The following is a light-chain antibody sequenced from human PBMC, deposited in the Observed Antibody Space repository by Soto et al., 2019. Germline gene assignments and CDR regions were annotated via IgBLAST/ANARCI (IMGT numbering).Light chain of an antibody. V-gene: IGKV3-20*01. Sequence: EIVLTQSPGTRSLSPGERATLSCRASQSVSSSYLAWYQQKPGQAPRLLIYGASSRATDLPDRFSGSGSGTDFTLTISRLEREDLAVYYCQQYGSSPLTFGGGTKVDIK. CDR1: QSVSSSY. CDR2: GAS. J-gene: IGKJ4*01. CDR3: QQYGSSPLT.